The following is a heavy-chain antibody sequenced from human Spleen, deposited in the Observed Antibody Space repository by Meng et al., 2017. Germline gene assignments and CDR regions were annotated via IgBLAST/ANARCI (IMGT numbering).Heavy chain of an antibody. CDR1: GGSFSGYY. D-gene: IGHD3-10*01. CDR3: ASSARVVRGVITHYFDY. CDR2: INHSGST. J-gene: IGHJ4*02. V-gene: IGHV4-34*01. Sequence: SETLSLTCAVYGGSFSGYYWSWIRQPPGKGLEWIGEINHSGSTNYNPSLKSRVTISVDTSKNQFSLKLSSVTAADTAVYYCASSARVVRGVITHYFDYWGQGPLVPVSS.